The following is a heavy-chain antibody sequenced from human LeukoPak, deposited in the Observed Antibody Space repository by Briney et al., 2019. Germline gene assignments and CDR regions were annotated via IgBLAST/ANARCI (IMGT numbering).Heavy chain of an antibody. CDR3: ARESGLNYFDP. Sequence: GGSLRLSCTASGFTFSNYAMHWVRQAPGKGLEWVAVISYDGNKRYYAGSVKGRLSISRDNSKSTLYLQMNRLRVEDTAMYYCARESGLNYFDPWGQGILVTVSS. CDR2: ISYDGNKR. D-gene: IGHD1-7*01. J-gene: IGHJ5*02. CDR1: GFTFSNYA. V-gene: IGHV3-30*03.